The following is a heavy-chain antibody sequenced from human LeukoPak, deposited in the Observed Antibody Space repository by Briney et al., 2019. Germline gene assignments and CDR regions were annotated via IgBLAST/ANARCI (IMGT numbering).Heavy chain of an antibody. Sequence: GGSLRLSCAASGFTFSSYSMNWVRQAPGKGLEWVSSISSSSSYIYYADSVKGRFTISRDNSKNTLYLQMNSLRAEDTAVYYCAKGSSPFDYWGQGTLVTVSS. CDR1: GFTFSSYS. J-gene: IGHJ4*02. V-gene: IGHV3-21*04. D-gene: IGHD6-13*01. CDR3: AKGSSPFDY. CDR2: ISSSSSYI.